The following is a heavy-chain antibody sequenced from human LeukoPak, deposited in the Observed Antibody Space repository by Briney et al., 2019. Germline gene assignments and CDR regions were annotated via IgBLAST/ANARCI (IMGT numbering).Heavy chain of an antibody. J-gene: IGHJ4*02. CDR3: ARDQCSGYEFCYFDY. V-gene: IGHV3-30*04. D-gene: IGHD5-12*01. CDR2: ISYDGSNK. CDR1: GFIFGSYA. Sequence: GRSLRLSCAASGFIFGSYAMHWVRQAPGKGLEWVAVISYDGSNKYYADSVRGRFTISGDNSKNTLYLQMNSLRAEDTAVYYCARDQCSGYEFCYFDYWGQGTLVTVSS.